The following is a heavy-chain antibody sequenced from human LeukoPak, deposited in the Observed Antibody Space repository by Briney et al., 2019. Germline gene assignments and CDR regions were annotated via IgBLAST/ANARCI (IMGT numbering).Heavy chain of an antibody. V-gene: IGHV4-34*01. Sequence: SETLSLTCAVYGGSFSGYYWSWIRQPPGKGLEWIGEINHSGSTNYNPSLKSRVTISVDTSKNQFSLKLSSVTAADTAVYYCARGLGSTDYWGQGTLVTVSS. J-gene: IGHJ4*02. CDR1: GGSFSGYY. CDR2: INHSGST. CDR3: ARGLGSTDY. D-gene: IGHD1-26*01.